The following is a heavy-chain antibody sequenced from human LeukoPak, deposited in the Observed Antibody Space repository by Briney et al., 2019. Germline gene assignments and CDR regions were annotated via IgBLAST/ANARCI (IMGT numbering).Heavy chain of an antibody. Sequence: MPSETLSLTCVVSGGSFSGYYWSWIRQPPGKGLEWIGGINHGGRTNYSPSLKSRVTISVDTSKNQFSLNLSSVTAADTAVYYCARGLELGYCSGASCYIWFDPWGQGTLVTVSS. CDR2: INHGGRT. D-gene: IGHD2-2*02. V-gene: IGHV4-34*01. CDR3: ARGLELGYCSGASCYIWFDP. J-gene: IGHJ5*02. CDR1: GGSFSGYY.